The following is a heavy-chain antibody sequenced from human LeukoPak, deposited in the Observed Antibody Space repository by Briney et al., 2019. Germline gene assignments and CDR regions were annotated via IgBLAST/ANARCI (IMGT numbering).Heavy chain of an antibody. CDR2: IDWDDDK. CDR3: ARIRGTYCSSTTCSFEDF. D-gene: IGHD2-2*01. Sequence: SGPTLVNPTQTLTLTCTFSGFSFTNNGMCVTWIRQPPVKALEWLARIDWDDDKYYTASLKTTLTISKDTSKNQMVLTMTNMDSVDTATYYCARIRGTYCSSTTCSFEDFWGQGTLVTASS. V-gene: IGHV2-70*11. CDR1: GFSFTNNGMC. J-gene: IGHJ4*02.